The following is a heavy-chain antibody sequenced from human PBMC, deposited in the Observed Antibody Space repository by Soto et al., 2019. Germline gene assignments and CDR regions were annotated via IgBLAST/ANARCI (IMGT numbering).Heavy chain of an antibody. CDR3: ARDFAAGYYYGLDV. Sequence: ASVKVSCKASGYTFTGYYMHWVRQAPGQGLEWMGWINPNSGGTNYAQKFQGWVTMTRDTSISTAYMELSRLRSDDTAVYYCARDFAAGYYYGLDVWGQGTTVTVSS. D-gene: IGHD6-13*01. V-gene: IGHV1-2*04. CDR1: GYTFTGYY. CDR2: INPNSGGT. J-gene: IGHJ6*02.